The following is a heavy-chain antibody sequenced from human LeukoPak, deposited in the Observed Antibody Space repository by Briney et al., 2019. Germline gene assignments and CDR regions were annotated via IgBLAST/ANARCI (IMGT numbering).Heavy chain of an antibody. D-gene: IGHD3-16*02. J-gene: IGHJ6*03. CDR2: IRYDGSTK. CDR1: GFIFRNYG. V-gene: IGHV3-30*02. CDR3: AKDVSSGMDV. Sequence: GGSLRLSCAASGFIFRNYGMHWVRQAPGKGLEWVAFIRYDGSTKSYAASVKGRLTISRDNSENTLYLQMSSLGPEDTAVYYCAKDVSSGMDVWGKGTTVTVSS.